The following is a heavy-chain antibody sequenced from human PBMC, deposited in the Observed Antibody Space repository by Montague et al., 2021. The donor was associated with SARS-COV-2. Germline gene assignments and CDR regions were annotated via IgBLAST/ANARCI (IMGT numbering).Heavy chain of an antibody. J-gene: IGHJ4*02. CDR2: IYYSGST. D-gene: IGHD3-3*01. V-gene: IGHV4-59*01. CDR3: ARERITIIGVVTWPAYFDY. Sequence: SETLSLTCTVSGGSISSYYWSWIRQPPGKGLEWIGYIYYSGSTNCNPSLKSRVTISVDTSKNQFSLKLSSVTAADTAVYYCARERITIIGVVTWPAYFDYWGQGTLVTVSS. CDR1: GGSISSYY.